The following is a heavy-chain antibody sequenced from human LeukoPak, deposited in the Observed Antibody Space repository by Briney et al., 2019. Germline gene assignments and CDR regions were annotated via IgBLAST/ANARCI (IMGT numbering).Heavy chain of an antibody. CDR2: AFQTGAS. CDR3: ARDDPYYYGSGSFSY. D-gene: IGHD3-10*01. J-gene: IGHJ4*02. CDR1: GFSINDGYS. V-gene: IGHV4-38-2*02. Sequence: SETLFLTCAVSGFSINDGYSWGWLRQSPGVGLEWIANAFQTGASFYNPSLKSRATVSLDTSRNHLSLNLTSVTAADAAVYDCARDDPYYYGSGSFSYWGQGTLVTVSS.